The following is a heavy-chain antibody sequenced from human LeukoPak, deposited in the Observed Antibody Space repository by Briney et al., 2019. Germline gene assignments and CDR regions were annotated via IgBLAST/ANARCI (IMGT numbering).Heavy chain of an antibody. Sequence: SETLSLTCTVSGGSISSYYWSWIRQPPGKGLEWIGYIYYSGSTNYNPSLKSRVTISVDTSKNQFSLKLSSVTAADTAVYYCARDGGYCSGGSCVDAFDIWGQGTMVTVSS. CDR3: ARDGGYCSGGSCVDAFDI. V-gene: IGHV4-59*01. CDR2: IYYSGST. CDR1: GGSISSYY. D-gene: IGHD2-15*01. J-gene: IGHJ3*02.